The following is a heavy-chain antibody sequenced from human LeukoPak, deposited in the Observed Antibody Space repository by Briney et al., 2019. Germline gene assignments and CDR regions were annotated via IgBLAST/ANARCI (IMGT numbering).Heavy chain of an antibody. V-gene: IGHV4-39*01. J-gene: IGHJ4*02. D-gene: IGHD3/OR15-3a*01. CDR1: GVPISSSNSY. CDR3: ARQTGSGLFILP. Sequence: SETLSLTCTVSGVPISSSNSYWGWIRQPPGKGLEWIGSIYYSGNTYYNASLKSQVSVSIDTSKNQFSLRLTSVTAADTAVYYCARQTGSGLFILPGGQGTLVTVSS. CDR2: IYYSGNT.